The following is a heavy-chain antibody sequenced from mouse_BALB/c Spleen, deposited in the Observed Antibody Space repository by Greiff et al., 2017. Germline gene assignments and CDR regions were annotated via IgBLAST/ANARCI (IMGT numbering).Heavy chain of an antibody. CDR2: IYPGGGYT. Sequence: QVKLLQSGAELVRPGTSVKLSCKAAGYTFTNYCIGWVKQRPGHGLEWIGDIYPGGGYTNYNEKFKGKATLTADTSTSTAYMQLSSLTSEDSAIYNCARQCDNRSRPLYFDVWGAGTTVTVSS. CDR3: ARQCDNRSRPLYFDV. D-gene: IGHD6-1*01. V-gene: IGHV1-63*02. J-gene: IGHJ1*01. CDR1: GYTFTNYC.